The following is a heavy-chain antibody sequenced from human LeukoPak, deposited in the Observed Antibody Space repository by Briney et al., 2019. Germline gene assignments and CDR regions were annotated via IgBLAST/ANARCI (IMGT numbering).Heavy chain of an antibody. V-gene: IGHV1-8*03. J-gene: IGHJ3*02. CDR1: GYTFTSYD. CDR2: MNPNSGNT. Sequence: GASVKVSCKASGYTFTSYDINWVRQATGQGLEWMGWMNPNSGNTGYAQKFQGRVTITRSTSISTAYMELSSLRSEDTAVYYCASGWQSDAFDIWGQGTMVTVSS. CDR3: ASGWQSDAFDI.